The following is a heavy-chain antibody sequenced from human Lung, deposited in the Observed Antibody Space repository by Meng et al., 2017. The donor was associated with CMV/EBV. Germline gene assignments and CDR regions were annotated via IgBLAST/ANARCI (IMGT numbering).Heavy chain of an antibody. CDR1: GFTFSSYV. D-gene: IGHD6-13*01. J-gene: IGHJ2*01. Sequence: GESLKISCAASGFTFSSYVMTWVRQAPGKGLEWVSGIGPSGGNTYYADSVKGRFTISRDNSRNTLYLQMNGLRAEDTAVYYCAKAGYSSSWYV. V-gene: IGHV3-23*01. CDR3: AKAGYSSSWYV. CDR2: IGPSGGNT.